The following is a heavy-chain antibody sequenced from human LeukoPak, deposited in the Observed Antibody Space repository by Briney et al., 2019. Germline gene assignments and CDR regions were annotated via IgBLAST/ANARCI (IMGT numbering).Heavy chain of an antibody. J-gene: IGHJ4*02. CDR3: ARRRRYNWNYFDY. D-gene: IGHD1-20*01. Sequence: ASVKVSCKASGYTFTSYDINWVRQATGQGLEWVGWVNPNSGNTGYPQKFHGRVTLTRNTSISTAYMELSSLRSEGTAVYYCARRRRYNWNYFDYWGQGTLDTVSS. V-gene: IGHV1-8*01. CDR1: GYTFTSYD. CDR2: VNPNSGNT.